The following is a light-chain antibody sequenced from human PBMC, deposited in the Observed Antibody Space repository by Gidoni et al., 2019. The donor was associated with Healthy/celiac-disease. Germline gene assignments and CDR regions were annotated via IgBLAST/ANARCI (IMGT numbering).Light chain of an antibody. CDR3: QQSYSTPWT. J-gene: IGKJ1*01. CDR1: QSISSY. CDR2: AAS. Sequence: DIQLTKFPFSLSAAVGDRVTITCRASQSISSYLNWYQQKPGKAPKLLIYAASSLQSGVPSRFSGSGSGTDFTLTISSLQPEDFATYYCQQSYSTPWTFXQXTKVDIK. V-gene: IGKV1-39*01.